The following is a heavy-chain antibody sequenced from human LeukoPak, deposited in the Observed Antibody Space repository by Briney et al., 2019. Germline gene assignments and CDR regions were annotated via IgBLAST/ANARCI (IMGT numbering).Heavy chain of an antibody. V-gene: IGHV4-59*01. CDR2: IYYSGST. CDR1: GGCISSYY. J-gene: IGHJ3*02. CDR3: ARGYSGYDAFDI. Sequence: SETLSLTCTVSGGCISSYYWSWIRQPPGKGLEWIGYIYYSGSTNYNPSLKSRVTISVDTSKNQFSLKLSSVTAADTAVYYCARGYSGYDAFDIWGQGTMVTVSS. D-gene: IGHD5-12*01.